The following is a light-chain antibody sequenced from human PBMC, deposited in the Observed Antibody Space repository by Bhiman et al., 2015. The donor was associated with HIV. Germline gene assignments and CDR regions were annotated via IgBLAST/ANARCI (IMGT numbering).Light chain of an antibody. V-gene: IGLV1-51*02. Sequence: QSVLTQPPSVSAAPGQKVTISCSGSSSNIGNNYVSWYQQLPGTAPKLLIYENTKRPSEIPDRFSGSKSGTSATLGITGLQTGDEADYYCGTWDSSLSGGVFGGGTKVTVL. CDR3: GTWDSSLSGGV. CDR1: SSNIGNNY. CDR2: ENT. J-gene: IGLJ3*02.